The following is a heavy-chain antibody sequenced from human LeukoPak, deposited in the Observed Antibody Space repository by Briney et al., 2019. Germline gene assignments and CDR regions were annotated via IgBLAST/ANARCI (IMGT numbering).Heavy chain of an antibody. CDR2: ISSSSSTI. D-gene: IGHD5-24*01. V-gene: IGHV3-48*04. J-gene: IGHJ4*02. CDR3: AREKRWLQFAHRFFVY. CDR1: GFTFSSYS. Sequence: GGSLRLSCAASGFTFSSYSMNWVRQAPGKGLEWVSYISSSSSTIYYADSVKGRFTISRDNAKNSPYPQMNSLRAEDTAVYYCAREKRWLQFAHRFFVYWGQGTLVTVSS.